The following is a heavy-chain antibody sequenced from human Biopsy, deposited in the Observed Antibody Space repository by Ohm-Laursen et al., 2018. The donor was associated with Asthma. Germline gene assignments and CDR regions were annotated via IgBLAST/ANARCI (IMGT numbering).Heavy chain of an antibody. CDR1: GASITTSPSY. J-gene: IGHJ2*01. V-gene: IGHV4-39*06. D-gene: IGHD2-15*01. CDR2: IYYSGET. Sequence: SDTLSLTCTVSGASITTSPSYWSWLRLLPGKGLEWIGCIYYSGETFFNPSLKNPLFMSLDSSKNQFPLKLSSVTAADTAVYYCARVPTTLRYFDLWGRGTLVTVSS. CDR3: ARVPTTLRYFDL.